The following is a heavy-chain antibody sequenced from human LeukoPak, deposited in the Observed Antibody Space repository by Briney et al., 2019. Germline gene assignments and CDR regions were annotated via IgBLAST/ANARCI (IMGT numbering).Heavy chain of an antibody. CDR2: MNPNSGNT. D-gene: IGHD3-3*01. Sequence: ASVKVSCKASGYTFTRYDINWVRQATGQGLEWMGWMNPNSGNTGYAQKFQGRVTITRNTSIRTAYVELRSLTSEDTAVYYCARCRVFLYWFDPWGQGTLVTVSS. V-gene: IGHV1-8*03. CDR3: ARCRVFLYWFDP. CDR1: GYTFTRYD. J-gene: IGHJ5*02.